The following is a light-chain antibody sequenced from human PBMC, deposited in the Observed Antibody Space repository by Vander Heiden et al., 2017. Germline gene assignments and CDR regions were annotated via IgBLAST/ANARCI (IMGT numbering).Light chain of an antibody. CDR2: KDN. J-gene: IGLJ1*01. CDR3: VTWDASLSGHV. CDR1: SSNIGRHD. V-gene: IGLV1-47*01. Sequence: QSVLTQPPSASGTPGQRVIIFCSGTSSNIGRHDVYWYQQVPGTAPKVLIYKDNRRPSGVTDRFSGSKSGTTASLVISGLRSEDEADYYCVTWDASLSGHVFGSGTKVTVL.